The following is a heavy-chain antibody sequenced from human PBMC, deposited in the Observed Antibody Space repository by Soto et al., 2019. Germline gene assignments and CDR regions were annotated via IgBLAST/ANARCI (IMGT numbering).Heavy chain of an antibody. V-gene: IGHV4-30-4*01. CDR3: ARDLDGLHDYTSGPFPRPG. D-gene: IGHD2-8*01. CDR2: IHSSGSI. CDR1: GGSISSDDYY. J-gene: IGHJ1*01. Sequence: SETLSLTCTVSGGSISSDDYYWSWIRQAPGRGLEWIGYIHSSGSIYYNPSLTSRATMSIDTAGNQFSLKVSSVTVADTALYYCARDLDGLHDYTSGPFPRPGWGQGTLVTVS.